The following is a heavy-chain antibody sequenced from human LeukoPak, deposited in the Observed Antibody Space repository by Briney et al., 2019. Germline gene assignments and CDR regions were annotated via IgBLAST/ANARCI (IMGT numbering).Heavy chain of an antibody. Sequence: PGGSLRLSCAASGSTFSSYWMHWVRQAPGKGLVWVSRINSDGSSTDYADSVKGRFTISRDNAKNTLYLQMNSLRAEDTAVYYCARDQIVYYMDVWGKGTTVTISS. CDR3: ARDQIVYYMDV. CDR1: GSTFSSYW. V-gene: IGHV3-74*01. CDR2: INSDGSST. D-gene: IGHD3-22*01. J-gene: IGHJ6*03.